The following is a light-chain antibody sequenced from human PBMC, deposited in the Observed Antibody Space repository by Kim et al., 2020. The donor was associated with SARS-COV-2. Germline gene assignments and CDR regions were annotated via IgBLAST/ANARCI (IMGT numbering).Light chain of an antibody. CDR3: QSYGSNSWV. Sequence: GKTVTLACTRSSGSVSRNFVQWYQQRPGSAPTTVIYGDNQRPSGVPDRFSGSIDSSSNSASLTVSGLKTEDEADYYCQSYGSNSWVFGGGTQLTVL. CDR2: GDN. J-gene: IGLJ3*02. V-gene: IGLV6-57*03. CDR1: SGSVSRNF.